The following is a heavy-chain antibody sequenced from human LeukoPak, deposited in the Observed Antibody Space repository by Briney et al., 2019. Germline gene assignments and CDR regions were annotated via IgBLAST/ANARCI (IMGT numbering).Heavy chain of an antibody. V-gene: IGHV1-69*06. Sequence: GASVTVSFKSSVGTFIIYAISWVRQAPGQGGEWVGRIIPIFGTANYAQKFQGRVTITADKSTSTAYMELSSLRSEDTAVYYCARGGVGATTIDYWGQGTLVTVSS. CDR3: ARGGVGATTIDY. J-gene: IGHJ4*02. D-gene: IGHD1-26*01. CDR2: IIPIFGTA. CDR1: VGTFIIYA.